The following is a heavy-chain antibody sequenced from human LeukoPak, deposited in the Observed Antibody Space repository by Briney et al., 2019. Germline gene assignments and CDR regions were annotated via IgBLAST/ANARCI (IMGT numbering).Heavy chain of an antibody. V-gene: IGHV3-11*04. CDR1: GFTFSDYY. D-gene: IGHD3-16*01. J-gene: IGHJ4*02. Sequence: GGSLRLSCAASGFTFSDYYMSWIRQAPGKGLEWVSYISSSGSTIYYADSVKGRFTISRDNAKNSLYLQMNSLRAEDTAVYYCAGRYYDYVWGEFWVDYWGQGTLVTVSS. CDR2: ISSSGSTI. CDR3: AGRYYDYVWGEFWVDY.